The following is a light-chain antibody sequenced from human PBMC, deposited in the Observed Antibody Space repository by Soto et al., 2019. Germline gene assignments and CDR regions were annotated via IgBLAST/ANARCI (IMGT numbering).Light chain of an antibody. CDR2: KDS. J-gene: IGLJ2*01. CDR3: YSAADYNLGV. CDR1: VLAKKY. V-gene: IGLV3-27*01. Sequence: SYELTQPSSVSVSPGQTARITCSGDVLAKKYARWFQQKPGQAPVVVIYKDSERPSGIPERFSGSSSGTTVTLTISGAQVEDEADYYCYSAADYNLGVFGGGTKLTVL.